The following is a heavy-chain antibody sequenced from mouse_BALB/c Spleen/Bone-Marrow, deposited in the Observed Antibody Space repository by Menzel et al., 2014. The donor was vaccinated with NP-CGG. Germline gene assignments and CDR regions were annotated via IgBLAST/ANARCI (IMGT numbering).Heavy chain of an antibody. D-gene: IGHD2-14*01. Sequence: VQLQQSGAELAKPGASVKMSCRASGYTFTTYWMHWVKQRPGQGLEWIGYINPTTGYTEYNQKFQDKATLTADESSSTAYMQLSSLTSGDSAIYYCARDRSYRFGAIDYWGQGTSVTVSS. J-gene: IGHJ4*01. CDR3: ARDRSYRFGAIDY. CDR1: GYTFTTYW. CDR2: INPTTGYT. V-gene: IGHV1-7*01.